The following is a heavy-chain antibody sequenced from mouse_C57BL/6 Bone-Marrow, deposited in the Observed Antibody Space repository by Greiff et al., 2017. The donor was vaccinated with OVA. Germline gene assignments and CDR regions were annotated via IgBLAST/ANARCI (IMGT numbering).Heavy chain of an antibody. CDR3: ARADGGKFAY. J-gene: IGHJ3*01. D-gene: IGHD2-3*01. CDR1: GFTFSDYG. CDR2: ISSGSSTI. Sequence: EVHLVESGGGLVKPGGSLKLSCAASGFTFSDYGMHWVRQAPEKGLEWVAYISSGSSTIYYADTVKGRFTISRDNAKNTLFLQMTSLRSEDTAMYYCARADGGKFAYWGQGTLVTVSA. V-gene: IGHV5-17*01.